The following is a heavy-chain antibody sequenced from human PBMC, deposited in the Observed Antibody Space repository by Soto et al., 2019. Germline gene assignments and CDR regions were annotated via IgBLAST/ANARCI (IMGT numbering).Heavy chain of an antibody. CDR2: ISSSSSYI. J-gene: IGHJ3*02. CDR3: ARGTAVDAFDI. V-gene: IGHV3-21*01. CDR1: GFTFSSYS. Sequence: EVQLVESGGGLVKPGGSLRLSCAASGFTFSSYSMNWDRQAPGKGLEWVSSISSSSSYIYYADSVKGRFTISRDNAKNSLYLQMNSLRAEDTAVYYWARGTAVDAFDIWGQGTMVTVSS. D-gene: IGHD4-17*01.